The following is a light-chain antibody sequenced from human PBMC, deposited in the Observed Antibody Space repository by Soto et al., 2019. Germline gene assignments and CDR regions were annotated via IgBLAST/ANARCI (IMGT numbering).Light chain of an antibody. Sequence: QSALTQPPSASGSPGQSVTISCTGTSSDVGGYNSVSWYQQHPGRAPALIIYEVTKRPSGVPDRFSGSKSGNTASLTVSGLQAEDEADYYCSSYAGNNNVVFGTGTKLTVL. CDR2: EVT. CDR1: SSDVGGYNS. J-gene: IGLJ1*01. CDR3: SSYAGNNNVV. V-gene: IGLV2-8*01.